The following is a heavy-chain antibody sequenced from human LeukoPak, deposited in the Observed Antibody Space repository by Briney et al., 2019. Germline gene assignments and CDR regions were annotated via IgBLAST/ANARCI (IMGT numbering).Heavy chain of an antibody. CDR2: ITGGGTGT. CDR1: GFTFNSYA. CDR3: ARSAGEIYYYYGMDV. J-gene: IGHJ6*02. V-gene: IGHV3-23*01. Sequence: PGGSLRLSCAASGFTFNSYAMSWVRQGPGQGLEWVSAITGGGTGTYYADSVEGRFTISRDSSKSTLYLQMNSLRAEDTAVYYCARSAGEIYYYYGMDVWGQGTTVTVSS. D-gene: IGHD3-16*01.